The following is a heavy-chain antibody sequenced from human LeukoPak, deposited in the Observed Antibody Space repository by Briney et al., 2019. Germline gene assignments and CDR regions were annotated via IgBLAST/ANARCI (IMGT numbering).Heavy chain of an antibody. Sequence: ASVKVSCKAFGGTFSSYAISWVRQAPGQGLEWMGRIIPIFGTANYAQKFQGRVTITTDESTSTAYMELSSLRSEDTAVYYCARSSPSGHFDYWGQETLVTVSS. CDR3: ARSSPSGHFDY. CDR2: IIPIFGTA. D-gene: IGHD6-19*01. V-gene: IGHV1-69*05. CDR1: GGTFSSYA. J-gene: IGHJ4*02.